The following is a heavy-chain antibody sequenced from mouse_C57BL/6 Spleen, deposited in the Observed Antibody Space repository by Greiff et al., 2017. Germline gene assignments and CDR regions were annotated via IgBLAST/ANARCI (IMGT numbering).Heavy chain of an antibody. CDR3: ARWTADSGDY. V-gene: IGHV1-69*01. J-gene: IGHJ2*01. CDR1: GYTFTSYW. Sequence: QVQLQQPGAELVMPGASVKLSCKASGYTFTSYWMHWVKQRPGQGLEWIGEIDPSDSYTNYNQKFKGKSTLTVDKSSSTAYMQLSSLTSEDSAVYYCARWTADSGDYWGQGTTLTVSS. CDR2: IDPSDSYT.